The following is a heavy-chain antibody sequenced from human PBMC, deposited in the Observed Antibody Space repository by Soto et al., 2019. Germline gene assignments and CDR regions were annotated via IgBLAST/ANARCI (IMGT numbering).Heavy chain of an antibody. CDR1: GFTFSDYY. Sequence: EVQLVESGGGLVQPGGSLRLSCAASGFTFSDYYMDWVRQAPGKGLEWVGRSRNKANSYTTEYAASVKGRFSISRDDSKSSLYLHMNSLKSEDTAVYYCARSQGGQYAFDIWGQGTMVTVSS. D-gene: IGHD2-15*01. V-gene: IGHV3-72*01. J-gene: IGHJ3*02. CDR3: ARSQGGQYAFDI. CDR2: SRNKANSYTT.